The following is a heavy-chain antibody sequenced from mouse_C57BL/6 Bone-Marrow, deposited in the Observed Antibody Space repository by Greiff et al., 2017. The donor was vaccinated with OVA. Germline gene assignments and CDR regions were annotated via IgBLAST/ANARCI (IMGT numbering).Heavy chain of an antibody. CDR2: ISYDGST. D-gene: IGHD2-1*01. V-gene: IGHV3-6*01. CDR1: GYSITSGYY. Sequence: EVQLVESGPGLVKPSPSLSLTCSVTGYSITSGYYWNWIRQFPGNKLEWMGYISYDGSTNYNPSLKNPISITRDTSTNQFFLKLNSVTAEDAASYDGARHGNGAYWGQGTLVTVSA. J-gene: IGHJ3*01. CDR3: ARHGNGAY.